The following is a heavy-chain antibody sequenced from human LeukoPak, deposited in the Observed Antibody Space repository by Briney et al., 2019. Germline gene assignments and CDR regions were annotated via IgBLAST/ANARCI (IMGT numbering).Heavy chain of an antibody. CDR1: GFTVSSNY. CDR2: IYSGGST. D-gene: IGHD3-16*02. Sequence: GGSLRLSCAASGFTVSSNYMSWVRQAPGKGLEWVSVIYSGGSTYYADSVKGRFTISRDNSKNTLYLQMNSLRAEDTAVYYCAREKGVWGSYRLRNFDYWGQGTLVTVS. V-gene: IGHV3-66*01. CDR3: AREKGVWGSYRLRNFDY. J-gene: IGHJ4*02.